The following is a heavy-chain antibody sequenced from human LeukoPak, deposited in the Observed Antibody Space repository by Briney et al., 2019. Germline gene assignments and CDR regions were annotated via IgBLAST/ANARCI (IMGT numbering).Heavy chain of an antibody. V-gene: IGHV3-33*06. CDR3: AKEGYMITFGGVIVIGSYFDY. Sequence: GGSLRLSCIASGFTFSSYGMHWVRQAPGKGREWVAVAYHDGYNGNSQYYADSVKGRFTISRDNSEKTLYLQMSSLRAEDTAVYYCAKEGYMITFGGVIVIGSYFDYWGQGTLVTVSS. CDR2: AYHDGYNGNSQ. D-gene: IGHD3-16*02. CDR1: GFTFSSYG. J-gene: IGHJ4*02.